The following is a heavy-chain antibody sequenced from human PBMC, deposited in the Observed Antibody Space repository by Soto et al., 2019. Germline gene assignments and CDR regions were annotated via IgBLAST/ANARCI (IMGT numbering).Heavy chain of an antibody. D-gene: IGHD2-2*02. V-gene: IGHV3-7*04. CDR1: GFTFRSYW. J-gene: IGHJ6*02. Sequence: GGSLRLSCAAPGFTFRSYWMSWFRQAPGKGLEWVADMKQDGGVKYFVASVKGRFTISRANAKTSLYLQMNSLRFEGTAVEYCARVDCSPSNCYNLYYGRDVWGQGTTVTVSS. CDR2: MKQDGGVK. CDR3: ARVDCSPSNCYNLYYGRDV.